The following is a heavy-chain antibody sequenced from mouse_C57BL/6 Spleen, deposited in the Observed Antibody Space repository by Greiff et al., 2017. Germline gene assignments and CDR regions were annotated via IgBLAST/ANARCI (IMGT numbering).Heavy chain of an antibody. CDR1: GYTFTSYW. V-gene: IGHV1-64*01. D-gene: IGHD1-1*01. CDR3: ARPGPVVAQENYFDY. CDR2: IHPNSGST. J-gene: IGHJ2*01. Sequence: QVQLQQPGAELVKPGASVKLSCKASGYTFTSYWMHWVKQRPGQGLEWIGMIHPNSGSTNYNEKFKSKATLTVDKSSSTAYMQLSSLTSEDSAVYYCARPGPVVAQENYFDYWGQGTTLTVSS.